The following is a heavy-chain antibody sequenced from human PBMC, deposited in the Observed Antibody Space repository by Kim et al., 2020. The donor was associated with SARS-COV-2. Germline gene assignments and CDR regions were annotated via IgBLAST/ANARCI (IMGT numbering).Heavy chain of an antibody. CDR1: GGSISSSSYY. CDR3: ARHIPRDYDSSGYYFEALTPLYFDY. V-gene: IGHV4-39*01. J-gene: IGHJ4*02. CDR2: IYYSGST. Sequence: SETLSLTCTVSGGSISSSSYYWGWIRQPPGKGLEWIGSIYYSGSTYYNPSLKSRVTISVDTSKNQFSLKLSSVTAADTAVYYCARHIPRDYDSSGYYFEALTPLYFDYWGQGTLVTVSS. D-gene: IGHD3-22*01.